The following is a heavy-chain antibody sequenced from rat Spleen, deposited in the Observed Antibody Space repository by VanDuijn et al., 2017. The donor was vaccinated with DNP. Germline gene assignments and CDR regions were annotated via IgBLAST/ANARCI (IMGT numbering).Heavy chain of an antibody. D-gene: IGHD1-2*01. V-gene: IGHV2S63*01. Sequence: EVQLKESGPGLVQPSQTLSLTCTVSGLSLTDYSVHWFRQPPGKGLEWMGVMWSGGSTAYNSALKSRLSISRDTSKSQVFLKMNSLQTEDTAIYYCTRDGPSYYSSHISFAYWGQGTLVTVSS. CDR2: MWSGGST. CDR3: TRDGPSYYSSHISFAY. CDR1: GLSLTDYS. J-gene: IGHJ3*01.